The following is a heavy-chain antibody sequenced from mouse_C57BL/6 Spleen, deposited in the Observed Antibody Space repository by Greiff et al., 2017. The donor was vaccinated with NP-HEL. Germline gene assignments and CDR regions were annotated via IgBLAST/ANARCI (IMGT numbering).Heavy chain of an antibody. CDR2: IYPRSGNT. J-gene: IGHJ4*01. Sequence: VQLQQSGAELARPGASVKLSCKASGYTFTSYGISWVKQRTGQGLEWIGEIYPRSGNTYYNEKFKGKATLTADKSSSTAYMELRSLTSEDSAVYFCARERSDPYAMDYWGQGTSVTVSS. CDR1: GYTFTSYG. V-gene: IGHV1-81*01. CDR3: ARERSDPYAMDY.